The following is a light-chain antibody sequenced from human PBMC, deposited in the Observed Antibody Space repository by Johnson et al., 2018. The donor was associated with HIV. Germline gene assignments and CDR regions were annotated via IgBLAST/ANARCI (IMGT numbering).Light chain of an antibody. J-gene: IGLJ1*01. CDR2: KNN. Sequence: QSVLTQSPSVSAAPGQKVTISCSGSSSHIGNNYVSWYQQLPGTAPKLLIFKNNERPSGIPDRFSGSKSGTSATLGITGLQTGDEADYYCGTWDSSLSAFVFGTGTKATVL. CDR1: SSHIGNNY. CDR3: GTWDSSLSAFV. V-gene: IGLV1-51*02.